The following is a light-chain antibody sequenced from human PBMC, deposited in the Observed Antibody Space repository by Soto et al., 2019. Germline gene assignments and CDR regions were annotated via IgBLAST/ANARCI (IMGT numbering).Light chain of an antibody. Sequence: QSVLTQPASVSGSPGQSMTISCTGTSSDVGSYNFVSWYQHYPGKVPKLMIYEVTKRPSGVPDRFSGSKSGNTASLTVSGLQTEDEADYYCGSHAGNSHLVFGGGTKLTVL. V-gene: IGLV2-23*02. J-gene: IGLJ3*02. CDR3: GSHAGNSHLV. CDR2: EVT. CDR1: SSDVGSYNF.